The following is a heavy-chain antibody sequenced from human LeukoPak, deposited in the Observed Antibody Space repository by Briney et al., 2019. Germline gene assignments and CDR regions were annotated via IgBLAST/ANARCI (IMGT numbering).Heavy chain of an antibody. D-gene: IGHD3-22*01. V-gene: IGHV3-7*01. J-gene: IGHJ4*02. Sequence: GGSLRLSCEASGFTFSSYAMTWVRQAPGKGLQWVANIKHDGSEGFYVDSVKGRFTISRDNAKNSVYLQMKSLRAEDTAVYYCARDQANYFDDSGFSTYWGQGTLVTVSS. CDR2: IKHDGSEG. CDR1: GFTFSSYA. CDR3: ARDQANYFDDSGFSTY.